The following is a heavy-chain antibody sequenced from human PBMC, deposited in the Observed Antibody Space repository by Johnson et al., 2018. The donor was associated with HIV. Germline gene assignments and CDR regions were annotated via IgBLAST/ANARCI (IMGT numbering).Heavy chain of an antibody. Sequence: VQLLESGGGVVQPGRSLRLSCAASGFTVSSNYMSWVRQAPGKGLEWVSVIYSGGSTYYADSVKGRFTISRDNSKNTLYLQMNSLRAEDTAVYYCARDGPHQRDGFDIWGQGTMVTVSS. CDR1: GFTVSSNY. J-gene: IGHJ3*02. CDR2: IYSGGST. CDR3: ARDGPHQRDGFDI. V-gene: IGHV3-66*01.